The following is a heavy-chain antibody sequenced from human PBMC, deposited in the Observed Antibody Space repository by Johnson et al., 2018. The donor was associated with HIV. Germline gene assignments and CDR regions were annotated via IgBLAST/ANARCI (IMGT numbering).Heavy chain of an antibody. Sequence: VQLVESGGGVVRPGGSLRLSCVASGFTFSNAWMSWVRQAPGKGLEWVGRIKSKTDGGTTDYAAPVKGRFTISRDDSKNTLYLQMNSLTTEDAAVYYCAREGGDYVDSITDDAFDLWGQGTMVTVSS. CDR3: AREGGDYVDSITDDAFDL. CDR2: IKSKTDGGTT. CDR1: GFTFSNAW. J-gene: IGHJ3*01. V-gene: IGHV3-15*01. D-gene: IGHD4-17*01.